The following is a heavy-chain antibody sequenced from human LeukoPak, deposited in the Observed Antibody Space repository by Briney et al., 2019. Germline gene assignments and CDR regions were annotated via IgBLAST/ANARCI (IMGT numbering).Heavy chain of an antibody. D-gene: IGHD3-22*01. J-gene: IGHJ6*03. CDR2: ISGSGGST. Sequence: GGSLRLSCAASGFTFSSYAMSWVRQAPGKGLEWVSAISGSGGSTYYADSVKGRFTISRDNSKNTLYLQMNSLRAEDTAVYYCAKVAGPTPIYDSSGYSPFYYYYYMDVWGKGTTVTVSS. CDR1: GFTFSSYA. V-gene: IGHV3-23*01. CDR3: AKVAGPTPIYDSSGYSPFYYYYYMDV.